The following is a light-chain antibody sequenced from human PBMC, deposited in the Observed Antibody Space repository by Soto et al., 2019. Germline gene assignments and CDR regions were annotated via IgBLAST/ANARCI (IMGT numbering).Light chain of an antibody. CDR2: EVS. V-gene: IGLV2-8*01. CDR3: SSYAGSNIFYV. J-gene: IGLJ1*01. Sequence: QSALTQPPSASGSPGQSVTISCTGSSSDISDYKYVSWYQQHPGKAPKLMIYEVSKWPSGVPDRFSGSKSGNTASLTVSGLQAEDEADYYCSSYAGSNIFYVFGTGTKLTVL. CDR1: SSDISDYKY.